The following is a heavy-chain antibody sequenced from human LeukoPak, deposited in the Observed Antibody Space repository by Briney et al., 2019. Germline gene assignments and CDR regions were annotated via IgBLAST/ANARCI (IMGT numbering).Heavy chain of an antibody. V-gene: IGHV4-34*01. CDR1: GGSITGYS. CDR2: INQVERA. J-gene: IGHJ6*03. D-gene: IGHD2-15*01. CDR3: PRGRATPSRLFFDYYFMDV. Sequence: SETLSLTCAVHGGSITGYSWAWVRQPPGEGLEWIGEINQVERAIYSPPLESRVSISLEASKNQFFLQLTSVAAADTALYSCPRGRATPSRLFFDYYFMDVWGPGTPVTVSS.